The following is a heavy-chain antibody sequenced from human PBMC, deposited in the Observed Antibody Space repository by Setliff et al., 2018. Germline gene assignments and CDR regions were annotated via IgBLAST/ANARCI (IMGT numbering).Heavy chain of an antibody. CDR1: GFTFSIYS. J-gene: IGHJ4*02. CDR3: AKDLASWSPDR. Sequence: PVGSLSLSCAASGFTFSIYSMSWVRQAPGKGLEWVALISATGGATCYADSVKGRFTIFRDNSKNSLYLQMNDLRAEDTAVYYCAKDLASWSPDRWGLGTLVTVSS. CDR2: ISATGGAT. D-gene: IGHD1-26*01. V-gene: IGHV3-23*01.